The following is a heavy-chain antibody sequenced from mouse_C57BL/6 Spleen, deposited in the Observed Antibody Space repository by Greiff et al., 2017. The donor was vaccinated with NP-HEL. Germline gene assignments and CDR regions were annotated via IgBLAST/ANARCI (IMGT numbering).Heavy chain of an antibody. Sequence: VQLQQSGPELVKPGASVKMSCKASGYTFTDYNMHWVKQSHGKSLEWIGYINPNNGGTSYNQKFKGKATLTVNKSSSTAYMELRSLTSEDSAVYYCARLIITTVVATDYYAMDYWGQGTSVTVSS. J-gene: IGHJ4*01. CDR1: GYTFTDYN. CDR3: ARLIITTVVATDYYAMDY. D-gene: IGHD1-1*01. CDR2: INPNNGGT. V-gene: IGHV1-22*01.